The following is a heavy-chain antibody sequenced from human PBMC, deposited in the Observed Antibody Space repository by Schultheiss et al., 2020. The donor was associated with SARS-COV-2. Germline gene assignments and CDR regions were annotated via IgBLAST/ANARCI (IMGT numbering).Heavy chain of an antibody. CDR2: ISSSGSTI. V-gene: IGHV3-48*01. CDR3: ARVQYCSGGSCYSNYYGMDV. J-gene: IGHJ6*02. CDR1: GFTFSSYG. D-gene: IGHD2-15*01. Sequence: GGSLRLSCAASGFTFSSYGMHWVRQAPGKGLEWVSYISSSGSTIYYADSVKGRFTISRDNSKNTLYLQMNSLRAEDTAVYYCARVQYCSGGSCYSNYYGMDVWGQGTTVTVSS.